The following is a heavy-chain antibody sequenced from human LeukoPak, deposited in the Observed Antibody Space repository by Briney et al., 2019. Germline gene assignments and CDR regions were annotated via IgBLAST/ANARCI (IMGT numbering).Heavy chain of an antibody. CDR3: ARGARGTRGHNVLTLYNWFDP. J-gene: IGHJ5*02. Sequence: SVKVSCKASGGTFSSYAISWVRQAPGQGLEWMGGIIPIFGTANYAQKFQGRVTITTDESTSTAYMELSSLRSEDTAVYYCARGARGTRGHNVLTLYNWFDPWGQGTLVTVSS. D-gene: IGHD3-16*01. V-gene: IGHV1-69*05. CDR2: IIPIFGTA. CDR1: GGTFSSYA.